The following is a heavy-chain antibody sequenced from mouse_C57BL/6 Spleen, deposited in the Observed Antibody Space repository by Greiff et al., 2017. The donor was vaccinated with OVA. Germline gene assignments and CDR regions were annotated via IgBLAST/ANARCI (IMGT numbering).Heavy chain of an antibody. CDR2: IDPEDGET. CDR3: ARATTVVPFAY. CDR1: GFNIKDYY. V-gene: IGHV14-2*01. D-gene: IGHD1-1*01. Sequence: EVQLQQSGAELVKPGASVKLSCTASGFNIKDYYMHWVKQRTEQGLEWIGRIDPEDGETKYAPKFQGKATLTADTSSNTAYLQLSSLTSEDTAVYYCARATTVVPFAYWGQGTLVTVSA. J-gene: IGHJ3*01.